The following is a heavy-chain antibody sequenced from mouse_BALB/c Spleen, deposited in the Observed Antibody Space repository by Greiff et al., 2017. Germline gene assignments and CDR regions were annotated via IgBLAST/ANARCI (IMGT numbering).Heavy chain of an antibody. CDR1: GYTFSSYW. D-gene: IGHD1-1*02. CDR2: ILPGSGST. Sequence: QVQLHQSGAELMKPGASVKISCKATGYTFSSYWIEWVKQRPGHGLEWIGEILPGSGSTNYNEKFKGKATFTADTSSNTAYMQLSSLTSEDSAVYYCARSGGKEAYWGQGTLVTVSA. J-gene: IGHJ3*01. V-gene: IGHV1-9*01. CDR3: ARSGGKEAY.